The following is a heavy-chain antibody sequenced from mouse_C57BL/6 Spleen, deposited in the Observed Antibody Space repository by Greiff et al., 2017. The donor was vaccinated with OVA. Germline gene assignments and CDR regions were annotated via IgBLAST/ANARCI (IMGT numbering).Heavy chain of an antibody. V-gene: IGHV5-6*01. J-gene: IGHJ4*01. D-gene: IGHD4-1*01. CDR3: ARALLGDAMDY. CDR2: ISSGGSYT. Sequence: EVMLVESGGDLVKPGGSLKLSCAASGFTFSSYGMSWVRQTPDKRLEWVATISSGGSYTYYPDSVKGRFTISRDNAKNTLYLQMSSLKSEDTAMYYCARALLGDAMDYWGQGTSVTVSS. CDR1: GFTFSSYG.